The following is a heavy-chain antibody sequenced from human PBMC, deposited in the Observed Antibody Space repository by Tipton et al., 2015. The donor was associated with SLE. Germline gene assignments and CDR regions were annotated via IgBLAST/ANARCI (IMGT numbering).Heavy chain of an antibody. V-gene: IGHV3-49*03. J-gene: IGHJ4*02. D-gene: IGHD3-3*01. CDR1: GFTFGDYA. CDR2: IRSKVYGGTT. CDR3: TRDRDHYYDFWSGYISPFDY. Sequence: SLRLSCTASGFTFGDYAMTWFRQAPGKGLEWVGFIRSKVYGGTTEYAASVKGRFTISRDDSKSIAYLQINSLKTEDTAVYYCTRDRDHYYDFWSGYISPFDYWGQGTLVTVSS.